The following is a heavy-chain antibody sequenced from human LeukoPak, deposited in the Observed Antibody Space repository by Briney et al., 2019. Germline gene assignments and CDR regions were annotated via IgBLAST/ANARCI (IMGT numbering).Heavy chain of an antibody. CDR3: ARVAPIRLGELSILRFWDY. Sequence: ASVRGSCKASGYIFTVYYMHWVREAPGQGLEWMGWINPNSGGTNYAQKFQGRVTMTRDTSISTAYMELSRLRSDDTAVYYCARVAPIRLGELSILRFWDYWGQGTLVTVSS. V-gene: IGHV1-2*02. D-gene: IGHD3-16*02. CDR2: INPNSGGT. J-gene: IGHJ4*02. CDR1: GYIFTVYY.